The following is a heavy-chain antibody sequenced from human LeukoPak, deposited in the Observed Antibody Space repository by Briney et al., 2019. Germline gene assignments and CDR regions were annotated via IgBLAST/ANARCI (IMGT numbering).Heavy chain of an antibody. CDR3: AKPVYDTNSGNFGIDY. J-gene: IGHJ4*02. CDR1: GFTFSSYS. Sequence: TGGSLRLSCAASGFTFSSYSMNWVRQAPGKGLEWVSSISSSSSYIYYADSVKGRFTISRDNAKNSLYLQMNSLRTEDTAVYFCAKPVYDTNSGNFGIDYWGQGTLVTVSS. CDR2: ISSSSSYI. D-gene: IGHD2-8*01. V-gene: IGHV3-21*01.